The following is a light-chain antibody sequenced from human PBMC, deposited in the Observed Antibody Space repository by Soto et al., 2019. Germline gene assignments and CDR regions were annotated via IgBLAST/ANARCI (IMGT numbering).Light chain of an antibody. V-gene: IGKV1-9*01. J-gene: IGKJ4*01. CDR1: HGISSY. CDR3: LQLNRYPLT. CDR2: AAS. Sequence: EIHLTQSPSFLSASVGDRVTMTCRASHGISSYLAWYQQKPGKAPKLLIYAASTLQSGVPSRFSGSGSWTEFSLTIRALQPEDFATYYCLQLNRYPLTFGGGTKVDI.